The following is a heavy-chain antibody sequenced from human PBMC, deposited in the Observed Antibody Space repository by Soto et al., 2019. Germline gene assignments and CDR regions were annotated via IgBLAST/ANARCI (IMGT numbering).Heavy chain of an antibody. CDR2: IIPMIPRT. V-gene: IGHV1-69*01. Sequence: QVQLVQSGAEVKKPGSSVKVSCKASGGTFNNYGMGWVRQAPGQGLEWMGGIIPMIPRTNYAQKFQGRVTLTADASRSTAHMELRSLRSEDTAVYYWASGDYDVLTGYSYDDWGQGTLVTVSS. J-gene: IGHJ4*02. CDR3: ASGDYDVLTGYSYDD. D-gene: IGHD3-9*01. CDR1: GGTFNNYG.